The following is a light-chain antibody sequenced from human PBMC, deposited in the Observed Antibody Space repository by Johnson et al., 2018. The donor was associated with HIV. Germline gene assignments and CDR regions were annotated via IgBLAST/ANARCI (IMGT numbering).Light chain of an antibody. CDR2: VNT. CDR1: SSNIGNNY. V-gene: IGLV1-51*01. J-gene: IGLJ1*01. Sequence: QSVLTQPPSVSAAPGQKVTISCSGSSSNIGNNYVSWYQQLPGTAPNLLIYVNTKRPSGIPDRSSGSKSGPSATLGITALQPGDEADYYGGTWDSSLSAGVFGTGTKVTGL. CDR3: GTWDSSLSAGV.